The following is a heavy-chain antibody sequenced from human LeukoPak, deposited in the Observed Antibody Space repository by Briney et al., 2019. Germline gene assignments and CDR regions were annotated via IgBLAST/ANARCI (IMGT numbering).Heavy chain of an antibody. CDR3: AKGGWNYVKSVFDY. V-gene: IGHV3-53*01. D-gene: IGHD1-7*01. Sequence: GGSLRLSSAASGFTVSSNYMSWVRQAPGKGLEWVSVIYSGGSTYYADSVKGRFTISRDNSKNTLYLQMNSLRAEDTAVYYCAKGGWNYVKSVFDYWGQGTLVTVSS. CDR1: GFTVSSNY. CDR2: IYSGGST. J-gene: IGHJ4*02.